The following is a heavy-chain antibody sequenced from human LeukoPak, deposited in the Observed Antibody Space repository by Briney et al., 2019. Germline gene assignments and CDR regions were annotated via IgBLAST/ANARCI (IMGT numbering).Heavy chain of an antibody. D-gene: IGHD2-15*01. Sequence: ASVTVSCKASGYTFTSYGISWVRQAPGQGVEWMGWISAYNGNTNYAQTLQGRVTMTTDTSTSTAYMELRSLRSDDTAVYYCARDPRDPFYCSGGSCHLDYWGQGTLVTVSS. CDR2: ISAYNGNT. CDR1: GYTFTSYG. J-gene: IGHJ4*02. CDR3: ARDPRDPFYCSGGSCHLDY. V-gene: IGHV1-18*01.